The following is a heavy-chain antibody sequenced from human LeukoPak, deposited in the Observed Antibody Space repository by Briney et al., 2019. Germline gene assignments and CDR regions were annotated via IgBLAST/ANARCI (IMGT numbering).Heavy chain of an antibody. CDR2: INPNGGGT. Sequence: ASVKVSCKASGYTFTGYYMHWVRQAPGQGLEWMGWINPNGGGTNYAQKFQGRVTMTRDTSISTAYMELSRLRSDDTAVYYCARTFGNILTGYYPDYWGQGTLVTVSS. CDR1: GYTFTGYY. D-gene: IGHD3-9*01. V-gene: IGHV1-2*02. CDR3: ARTFGNILTGYYPDY. J-gene: IGHJ4*02.